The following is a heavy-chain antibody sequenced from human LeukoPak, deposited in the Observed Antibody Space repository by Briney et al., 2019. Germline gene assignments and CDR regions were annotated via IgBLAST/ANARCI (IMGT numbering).Heavy chain of an antibody. D-gene: IGHD2-2*01. Sequence: PGGSLRLSCAASGFSFGGYAMNWVRQAPGKGLEWVSSILGSGSSIYYADSVKGRFTISRDNSKNTLYLQMNSPRAEDTAIYYCAKRYCGSTSCPSPFYFFDYWGQGTLVTVSS. CDR3: AKRYCGSTSCPSPFYFFDY. J-gene: IGHJ4*02. V-gene: IGHV3-23*01. CDR2: ILGSGSSI. CDR1: GFSFGGYA.